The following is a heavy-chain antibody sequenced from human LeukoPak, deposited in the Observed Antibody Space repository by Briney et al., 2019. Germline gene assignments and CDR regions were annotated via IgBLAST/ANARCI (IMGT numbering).Heavy chain of an antibody. CDR3: ARVWGASRDEGYFEY. J-gene: IGHJ4*02. CDR1: GFTFSSYG. Sequence: GGSLRLSCAASGFTFSSYGMHWVRQAPGKGLEWVAVISYDGSNKYYADSVKGRFTISRDNSKNTLYLQMNSLRAEDTAVYYCARVWGASRDEGYFEYWGQGPLVTVSS. CDR2: ISYDGSNK. D-gene: IGHD5-24*01. V-gene: IGHV3-30*03.